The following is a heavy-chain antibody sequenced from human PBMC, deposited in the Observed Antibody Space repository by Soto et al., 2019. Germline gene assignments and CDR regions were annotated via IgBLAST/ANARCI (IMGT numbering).Heavy chain of an antibody. Sequence: PSETLSLTCAVYGGSLSGYFWSWIRQSPGKGVEWIGEITQTGSTNNNPALKRRVSMSMDTSKNQFSLKLASVTSADRGIYYWAFRKGPRTTVVAAARGRTSGMDAWGQGTTVTVS. V-gene: IGHV4-34*01. CDR2: ITQTGST. D-gene: IGHD2-15*01. CDR3: AFRKGPRTTVVAAARGRTSGMDA. J-gene: IGHJ6*02. CDR1: GGSLSGYF.